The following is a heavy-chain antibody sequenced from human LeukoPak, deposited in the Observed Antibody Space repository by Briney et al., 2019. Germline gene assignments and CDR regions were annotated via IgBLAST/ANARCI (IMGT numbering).Heavy chain of an antibody. CDR1: GFTFSGSG. D-gene: IGHD2-2*01. CDR3: AKDTYAGLDY. J-gene: IGHJ4*02. CDR2: IRYDGSYK. Sequence: GVSLRLSCAASGFTFSGSGMHWVRQAPGKGLEWLAFIRYDGSYKYHADSVKGRFAVSRDNSKNTLYLQMDSLRAEDTALYYCAKDTYAGLDYWGQGTLVIVSS. V-gene: IGHV3-30*02.